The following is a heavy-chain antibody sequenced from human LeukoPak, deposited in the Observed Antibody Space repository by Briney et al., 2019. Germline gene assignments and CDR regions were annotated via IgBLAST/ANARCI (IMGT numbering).Heavy chain of an antibody. CDR2: INHSGST. CDR3: ARHVGYEYFDY. J-gene: IGHJ4*02. V-gene: IGHV4-34*01. D-gene: IGHD5-12*01. CDR1: VGSFSGYY. Sequence: SETLSLTCAVYVGSFSGYYWSWIRQPPGKGLEWIGEINHSGSTNYNSSLKSRVTISVDTSKNQFSLKLSSVTAADTAVYYCARHVGYEYFDYWGQGALVTVSS.